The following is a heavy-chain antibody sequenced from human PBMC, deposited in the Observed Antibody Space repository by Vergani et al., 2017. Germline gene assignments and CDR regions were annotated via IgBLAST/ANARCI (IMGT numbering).Heavy chain of an antibody. CDR3: ARDINYYDSSAGGAN. D-gene: IGHD3-22*01. CDR2: ISAYNGNT. J-gene: IGHJ4*02. CDR1: GYTFTSYG. Sequence: QVQLVQSGAEVKKPGSSVKVSCKASGYTFTSYGISWVRQAPGQGLEWMGWISAYNGNTNYAQKLQGRVTMTTDTSTSTAYMELRSLRSDDTAVYYCARDINYYDSSAGGANWGQGTLVTVSS. V-gene: IGHV1-18*01.